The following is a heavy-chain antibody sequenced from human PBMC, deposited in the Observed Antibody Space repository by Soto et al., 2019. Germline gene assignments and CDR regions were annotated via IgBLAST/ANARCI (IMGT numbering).Heavy chain of an antibody. CDR3: ATDVPYGDYMPDFDY. D-gene: IGHD4-17*01. J-gene: IGHJ4*02. CDR1: GFTFSSYG. V-gene: IGHV3-30*03. Sequence: GSLRLSCAASGFTFSSYGMHWVRQAPGKGLEWVAVISYDGSNKYYADSVRGRFTISRDNSKNTLYLQMNSLRAEDTAIYYCATDVPYGDYMPDFDYWGQGTLVTVSS. CDR2: ISYDGSNK.